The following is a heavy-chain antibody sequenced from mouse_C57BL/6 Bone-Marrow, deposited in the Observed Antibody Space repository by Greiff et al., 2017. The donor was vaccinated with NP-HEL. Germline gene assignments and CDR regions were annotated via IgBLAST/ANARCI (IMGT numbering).Heavy chain of an antibody. J-gene: IGHJ3*01. CDR2: IRLKSDNYAT. V-gene: IGHV6-3*01. Sequence: EVKVVESGGGLVQPGGSMKLSCVASGFTFSNYWMNWVRQSPEKGLEWVAQIRLKSDNYATHYAESVKGRFTISRDDSKSSVYLQMNNLRAEDTGIYYCTVGGPFAYWGQGTLVTVSA. D-gene: IGHD1-1*02. CDR1: GFTFSNYW. CDR3: TVGGPFAY.